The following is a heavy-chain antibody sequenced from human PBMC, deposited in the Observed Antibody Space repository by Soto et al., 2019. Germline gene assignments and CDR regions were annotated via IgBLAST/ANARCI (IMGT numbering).Heavy chain of an antibody. CDR2: IYYSGST. CDR3: ARLSRHTMFNRGARDDY. J-gene: IGHJ4*02. Sequence: SETLSLTCTVSGGSISSYYWSWIRQPPGKGLEWIGYIYYSGSTNYNPSLKSRVTISVDTSKNQFSLKLSSVTAADTAVYYCARLSRHTMFNRGARDDYWGQGTLVTVSS. D-gene: IGHD3-10*02. CDR1: GGSISSYY. V-gene: IGHV4-59*08.